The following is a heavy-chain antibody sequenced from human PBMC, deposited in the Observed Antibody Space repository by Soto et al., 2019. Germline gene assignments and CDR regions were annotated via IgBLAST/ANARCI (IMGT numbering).Heavy chain of an antibody. CDR2: VYSNGAT. J-gene: IGHJ4*02. V-gene: IGHV3-66*01. Sequence: EVLLVESGGGLVQPGGSLRLSCAASGFTVTSSYMSWVRQAPGKGLEGVSIVYSNGATYYADSVKGRITISRDTFRNTLDLQMNSLSAEDTAVYYCARDSRLRSEGDYWGQGTLVTVSS. D-gene: IGHD4-17*01. CDR3: ARDSRLRSEGDY. CDR1: GFTVTSSY.